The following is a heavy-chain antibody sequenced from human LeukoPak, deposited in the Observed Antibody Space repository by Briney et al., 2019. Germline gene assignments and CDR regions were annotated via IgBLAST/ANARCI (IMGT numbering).Heavy chain of an antibody. CDR3: ARENPLGAGDFDY. CDR2: IKQXGSEK. D-gene: IGHD3-10*01. J-gene: IGHJ4*02. CDR1: GFTFSSYW. Sequence: GGSLRLSCAASGFTFSSYWMXXXRQAPGKGXXXXANIKQXGSEKYYVDSVKGRFTISRDNAKNSLYLQMNSLRAEDTAVYYCARENPLGAGDFDYWGQGTLVTVSS. V-gene: IGHV3-7*01.